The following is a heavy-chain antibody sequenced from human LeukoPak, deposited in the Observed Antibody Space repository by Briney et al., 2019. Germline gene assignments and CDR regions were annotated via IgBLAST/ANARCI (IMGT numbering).Heavy chain of an antibody. D-gene: IGHD3-22*01. CDR2: MYYSGST. CDR1: GGSISSGDYY. V-gene: IGHV4-30-4*01. J-gene: IGHJ5*02. CDR3: ARPYYYDSRIDP. Sequence: SQTLSLTCTVSGGSISSGDYYWSWIRQPPGKGLEWIAYMYYSGSTYYNPSLKSRVTMSADTSKNQPSLKLSSLTAADTAVHYCARPYYYDSRIDPWGQGILGTVSS.